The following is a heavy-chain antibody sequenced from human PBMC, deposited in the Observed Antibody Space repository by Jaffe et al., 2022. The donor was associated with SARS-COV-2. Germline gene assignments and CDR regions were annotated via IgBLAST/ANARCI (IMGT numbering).Heavy chain of an antibody. D-gene: IGHD3-22*01. CDR2: IDTNPGSP. CDR1: GHTVADYA. Sequence: QVHVVQSGSELKKPGASVKISCKASGHTVADYAMNWVRQAPGQGPEWMGWIDTNPGSPTYAQGFTGRFDFTLDTSVNTSYLQISSLKAEDTAVYFCVWVQTNFYDSSAFYPHWGPGTLVTVSS. V-gene: IGHV7-4-1*02. J-gene: IGHJ4*02. CDR3: VWVQTNFYDSSAFYPH.